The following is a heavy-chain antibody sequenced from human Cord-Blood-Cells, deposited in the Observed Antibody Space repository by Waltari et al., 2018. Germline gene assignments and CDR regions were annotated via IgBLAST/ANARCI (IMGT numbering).Heavy chain of an antibody. CDR2: INHSGST. Sequence: QVQLQQWGAGLLKPSETLSLTCAVYGGSFSGYYWSWIRQPPGKGLEWIGEINHSGSTNYNPSLRSRVTISVDTSKNQFSLKLSPVTAADTAVYYCARGRRYYYYYGMDVWGQGTTVTVSS. CDR1: GGSFSGYY. CDR3: ARGRRYYYYYGMDV. V-gene: IGHV4-34*01. J-gene: IGHJ6*02.